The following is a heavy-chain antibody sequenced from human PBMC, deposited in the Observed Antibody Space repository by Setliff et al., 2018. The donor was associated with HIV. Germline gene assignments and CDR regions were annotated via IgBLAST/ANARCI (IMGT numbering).Heavy chain of an antibody. J-gene: IGHJ4*02. V-gene: IGHV3-43*01. CDR3: AKDGWGYDYVGAYYFDY. Sequence: PGGSLSLSCAASGFPFDDYTMHWVRQAPGKGLEWVSLISWDGVMKYYADSVKGRFTISRDNSKNSLYLQMNSLTTEDTGLYYCAKDGWGYDYVGAYYFDYWGQGTPVTVSS. CDR1: GFPFDDYT. CDR2: ISWDGVMK. D-gene: IGHD5-12*01.